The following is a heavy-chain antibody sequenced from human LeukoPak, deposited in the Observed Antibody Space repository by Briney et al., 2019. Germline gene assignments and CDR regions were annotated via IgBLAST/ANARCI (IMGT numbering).Heavy chain of an antibody. CDR3: ARAVPMVRGRWNGDYYYYMDV. CDR2: INWNGGST. J-gene: IGHJ6*03. V-gene: IGHV3-20*04. CDR1: GFTFDDYG. Sequence: GGSLRLSCAASGFTFDDYGMSWVRQAPGKGLEWVSGINWNGGSTGYADSVKGRFTISRDNAKNSLYLQMNSLRAEDTALYYCARAVPMVRGRWNGDYYYYMDVWGKGTTVTVSS. D-gene: IGHD3-10*01.